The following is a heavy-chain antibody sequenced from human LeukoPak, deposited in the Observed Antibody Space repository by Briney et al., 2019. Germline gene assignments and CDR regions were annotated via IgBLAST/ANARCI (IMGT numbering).Heavy chain of an antibody. CDR1: GFTFSSYA. CDR2: ISGSGGST. D-gene: IGHD3-10*01. CDR3: ARRGGFRGARIVSYVFDF. V-gene: IGHV3-23*01. J-gene: IGHJ3*01. Sequence: GGSLRLSCAASGFTFSSYAMSWVRQAPGKGLEWVSAISGSGGSTYYADSVKGRFTISRDNSKNTLYLQMNSLRAEDTAVYSCARRGGFRGARIVSYVFDFWGQGKMVPVFS.